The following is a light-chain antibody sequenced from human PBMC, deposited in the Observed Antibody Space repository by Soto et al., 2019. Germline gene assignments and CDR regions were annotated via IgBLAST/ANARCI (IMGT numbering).Light chain of an antibody. CDR2: EVN. CDR3: SSYTSSSTPYV. V-gene: IGLV2-8*01. J-gene: IGLJ1*01. CDR1: NSDIGNYNF. Sequence: QSALTQPPSASGSPGQSVAISCTGTNSDIGNYNFVSWYQQHPGKAPKLMIYEVNKRPSGVPDRFSGSKSGNTASLTVSGLQPEDEADYYCSSYTSSSTPYVFGTGTKLTVL.